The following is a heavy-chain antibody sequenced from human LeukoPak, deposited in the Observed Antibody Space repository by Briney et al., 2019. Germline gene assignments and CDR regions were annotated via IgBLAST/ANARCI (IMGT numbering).Heavy chain of an antibody. CDR2: IYYSGST. Sequence: PSETLSLTCTVSGGSISSYYWSWIRQPPGKGLEWIGYIYYSGSTNYNPSLKSRVTISVDTSKNQFSLKLSSVTAADTAVYYCAREEAAAGYFDYWGQGTLVTVSS. V-gene: IGHV4-59*01. D-gene: IGHD6-13*01. CDR3: AREEAAAGYFDY. J-gene: IGHJ4*02. CDR1: GGSISSYY.